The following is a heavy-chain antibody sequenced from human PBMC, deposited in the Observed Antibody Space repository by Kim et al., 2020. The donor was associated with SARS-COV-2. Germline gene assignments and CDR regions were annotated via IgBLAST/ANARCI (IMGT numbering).Heavy chain of an antibody. D-gene: IGHD3-22*01. J-gene: IGHJ4*02. V-gene: IGHV3-30*07. Sequence: SVKGRLTISRDNSKNTLYLQMNSLRAEDTAVYYCARALRPYYYDSSGYFDYWGQGTLVTVSS. CDR3: ARALRPYYYDSSGYFDY.